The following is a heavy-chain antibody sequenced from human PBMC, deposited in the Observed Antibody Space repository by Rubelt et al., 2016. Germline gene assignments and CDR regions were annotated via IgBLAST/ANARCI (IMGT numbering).Heavy chain of an antibody. Sequence: VNTGGASVKVPCKASGYTFTGYYMHWVRQAPGQGLEWMGWINPNSGGANYAQKFQGRVTMTRDTSISTAYMELSRLRSDDTAVYYCAREPSVLQRYYDSSGYYYSGAFDIWGQGTMVTVSS. CDR1: GYTFTGYY. J-gene: IGHJ3*02. CDR2: INPNSGGA. CDR3: AREPSVLQRYYDSSGYYYSGAFDI. D-gene: IGHD3-22*01. V-gene: IGHV1-2*02.